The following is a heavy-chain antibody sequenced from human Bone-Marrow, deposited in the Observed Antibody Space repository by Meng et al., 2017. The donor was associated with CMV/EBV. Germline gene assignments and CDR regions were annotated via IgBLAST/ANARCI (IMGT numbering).Heavy chain of an antibody. V-gene: IGHV3-33*01. Sequence: GESLKISCAASGFTFSNYGMHWVRQAPGKGLEWVADIWYDGSNMYYADSVKGRFTISRDDSKSTLYLQMNSLRVEDTAVYHGVRDLAVGRISFDPWGQGTLVTVSS. D-gene: IGHD6-19*01. CDR3: VRDLAVGRISFDP. J-gene: IGHJ5*02. CDR2: IWYDGSNM. CDR1: GFTFSNYG.